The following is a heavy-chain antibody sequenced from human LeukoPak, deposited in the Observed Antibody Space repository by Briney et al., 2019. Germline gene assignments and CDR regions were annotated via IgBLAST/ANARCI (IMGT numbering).Heavy chain of an antibody. D-gene: IGHD2-2*01. CDR3: AAQYQLTHYFDY. Sequence: SVKVSCKASGGTFSSYAISWVRQAPGQGLEWMGGIIPIFGTANYAQKFQGRVTIAADESTSTAYMELSSLRSEDTAVYYCAAQYQLTHYFDYWGQGTLVTVSS. CDR2: IIPIFGTA. V-gene: IGHV1-69*13. J-gene: IGHJ4*02. CDR1: GGTFSSYA.